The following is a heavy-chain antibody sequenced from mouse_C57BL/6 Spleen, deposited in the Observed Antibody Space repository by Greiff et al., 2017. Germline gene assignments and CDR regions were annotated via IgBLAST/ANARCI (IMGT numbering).Heavy chain of an antibody. CDR1: GYAFSSSW. J-gene: IGHJ2*01. V-gene: IGHV1-82*01. D-gene: IGHD3-3*01. CDR3: VRGGDGYFDY. Sequence: VQLQQSGPELVKPGASVKISCKASGYAFSSSWMNWVKQRPGKGLELIGRIYPGDGDTNYNGKFKGKATLTADKSSSTAYMQLSSLTSEDSAVYFCVRGGDGYFDYWGECTTLTVSS. CDR2: IYPGDGDT.